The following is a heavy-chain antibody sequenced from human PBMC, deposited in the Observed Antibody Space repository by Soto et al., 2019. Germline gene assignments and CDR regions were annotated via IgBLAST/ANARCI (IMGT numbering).Heavy chain of an antibody. V-gene: IGHV3-53*02. Sequence: EVQLVETGGGLIQPGGSLRLSCAASGFTVSTNYMSWVRQAPGKGLEWVSVIYSGGAIHYGDSVKGRFTISRDNSENTLYLQMNSLRAEDTAVYYCARGVPGSPFANWGQGALVIVSS. D-gene: IGHD1-26*01. J-gene: IGHJ4*02. CDR3: ARGVPGSPFAN. CDR2: IYSGGAI. CDR1: GFTVSTNY.